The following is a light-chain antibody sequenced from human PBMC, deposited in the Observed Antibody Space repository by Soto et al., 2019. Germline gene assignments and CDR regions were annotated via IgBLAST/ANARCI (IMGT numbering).Light chain of an antibody. CDR1: SSNIGSNT. CDR2: KNN. J-gene: IGLJ1*01. Sequence: QSVLTQPPSASGTPGQRVAISCSGSSSNIGSNTVNWYQQLPGAAPKLLIYKNNLRPSGVPDRFSGSRSGNTASLTISGLQPEDEGDYYCSVYTRTSTYVFGTGTKLTVL. CDR3: SVYTRTSTYV. V-gene: IGLV1-44*01.